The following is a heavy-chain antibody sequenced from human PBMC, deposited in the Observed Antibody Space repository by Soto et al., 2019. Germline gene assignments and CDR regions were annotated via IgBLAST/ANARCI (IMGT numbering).Heavy chain of an antibody. CDR3: ARHGLRNYYDSSGYFPFDY. CDR2: IYYSGST. D-gene: IGHD3-22*01. J-gene: IGHJ4*02. CDR1: GGSISSYY. V-gene: IGHV4-59*08. Sequence: SETLSLTCTVSGGSISSYYWSWIRQPPGKGLEWIGYIYYSGSTNYNPSLKSRVTISVDTSKNQFSLKLSSVTAADTAVYYCARHGLRNYYDSSGYFPFDYWGQGTLVTVSS.